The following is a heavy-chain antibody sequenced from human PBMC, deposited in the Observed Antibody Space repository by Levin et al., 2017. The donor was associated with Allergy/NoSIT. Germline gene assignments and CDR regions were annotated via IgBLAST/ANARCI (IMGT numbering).Heavy chain of an antibody. CDR2: TSYDGSNK. Sequence: GESLKISCAASGFSFSDYPMTWVRQGQGNGLEWVASTSYDGSNKNYADSVKGRFTISRDNSKDTLYLQMSSLRSEDTGVYYCARALSGSYFDYWGQGTLVTVSS. D-gene: IGHD3-10*01. J-gene: IGHJ4*02. V-gene: IGHV3-30*15. CDR1: GFSFSDYP. CDR3: ARALSGSYFDY.